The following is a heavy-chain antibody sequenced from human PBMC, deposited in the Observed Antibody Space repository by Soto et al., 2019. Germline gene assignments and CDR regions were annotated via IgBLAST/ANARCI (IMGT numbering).Heavy chain of an antibody. CDR1: GFTFSGYW. V-gene: IGHV3-7*01. Sequence: EVQLVESGGGLVQPGGSLRLSCAAPGFTFSGYWMSWVRQAPGKGLEWVANVKPDGSEKYYVDSVKGRFTISRDNANNSLYLQMNSLRAEDTAVYYCARDRTRFMIWGQGTMVTVSS. J-gene: IGHJ3*02. CDR3: ARDRTRFMI. CDR2: VKPDGSEK. D-gene: IGHD3-3*01.